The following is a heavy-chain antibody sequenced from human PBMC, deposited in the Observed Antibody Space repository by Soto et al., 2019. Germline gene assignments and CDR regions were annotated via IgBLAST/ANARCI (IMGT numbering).Heavy chain of an antibody. CDR2: INHSGST. CDR1: GGSFNGYY. Sequence: SETLSLTCAVYGGSFNGYYWSWIRQPPGKGLEWIGEINHSGSTNYNPSLKSRVTISVDTSKNQFSLKLSSVTAADTAVYYCARVHSNFYYYYGMDVWGQGTTVTVSS. V-gene: IGHV4-34*01. D-gene: IGHD4-4*01. J-gene: IGHJ6*02. CDR3: ARVHSNFYYYYGMDV.